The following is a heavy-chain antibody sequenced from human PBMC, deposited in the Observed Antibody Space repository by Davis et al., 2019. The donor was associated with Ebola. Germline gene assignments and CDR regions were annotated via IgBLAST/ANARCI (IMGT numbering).Heavy chain of an antibody. CDR2: IYPGDSDT. CDR1: GYIFTSYS. D-gene: IGHD3-22*01. CDR3: ARSLTTTIEGPDY. V-gene: IGHV5-51*01. Sequence: GESLKISCKGSGYIFTSYSVGWVRQKPGKGLEWMGIIYPGDSDTRYSPSFQGQVTISADESISTAYLQWSSLKASDTAMYYCARSLTTTIEGPDYWGQGTLVTVSS. J-gene: IGHJ4*02.